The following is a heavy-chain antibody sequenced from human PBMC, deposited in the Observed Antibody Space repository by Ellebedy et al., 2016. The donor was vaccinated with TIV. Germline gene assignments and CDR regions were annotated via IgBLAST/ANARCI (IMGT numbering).Heavy chain of an antibody. CDR3: ERGATGSGSIFLDY. CDR2: IWYDGNNR. CDR1: GFMFRSYG. J-gene: IGHJ4*02. V-gene: IGHV3-33*01. Sequence: PGGSLRLSCAASGFMFRSYGMHWVRQAPGKGLEWVAVIWYDGNNRYSVDSVKGRFTISRDNSKNTLYLQMKSLRAEDTAVYYCERGATGSGSIFLDYWGQGTLVTVSS. D-gene: IGHD3-10*01.